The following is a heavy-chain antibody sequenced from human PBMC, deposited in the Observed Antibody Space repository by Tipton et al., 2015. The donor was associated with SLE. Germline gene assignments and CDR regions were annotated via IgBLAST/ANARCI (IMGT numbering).Heavy chain of an antibody. Sequence: TLSLTCTVSGGSIGSFYWSWIRQPPGKGLEWIGNIDYTANPNYSPSLKSRVTISIDTSTNHFSLKLRSVTAADTAVYYCARSWNDAPPDLGYWCQRSLVTVSS. J-gene: IGHJ4*02. V-gene: IGHV4-59*01. D-gene: IGHD1-1*01. CDR2: IDYTANP. CDR3: ARSWNDAPPDLGY. CDR1: GGSIGSFY.